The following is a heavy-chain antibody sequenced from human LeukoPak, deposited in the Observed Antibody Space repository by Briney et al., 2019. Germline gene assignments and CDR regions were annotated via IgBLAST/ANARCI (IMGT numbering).Heavy chain of an antibody. CDR2: IYYSGST. Sequence: SETLSLTCAVSGDSINNNKWWSWVRQPPGKGLEWIGYIYYSGSTNYNPSLKSRVTISVDTSKDQFSLKLSSVTAADTAVYYCARDIPRGDYMDVWGKGTTVTISS. CDR1: GDSINNNKW. D-gene: IGHD3-16*01. J-gene: IGHJ6*03. CDR3: ARDIPRGDYMDV. V-gene: IGHV4-4*02.